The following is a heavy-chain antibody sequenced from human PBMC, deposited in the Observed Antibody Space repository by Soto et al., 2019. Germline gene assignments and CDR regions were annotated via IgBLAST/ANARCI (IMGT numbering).Heavy chain of an antibody. CDR3: AKGSSSSRPYYFDY. CDR1: GYTFASYA. CDR2: INAGNGNT. V-gene: IGHV1-3*01. D-gene: IGHD3-3*01. Sequence: ASVKVCWKASGYTFASYAMHWVRQAPGQRLEWMGWINAGNGNTKYSQKFQGRVTITRDTSASTAYMELSSLRSEDTAVYYCAKGSSSSRPYYFDYWGQGTLVTAPQ. J-gene: IGHJ4*02.